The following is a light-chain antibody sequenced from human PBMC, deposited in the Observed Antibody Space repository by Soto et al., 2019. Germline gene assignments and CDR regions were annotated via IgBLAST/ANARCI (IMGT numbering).Light chain of an antibody. CDR3: QQSYGTPIT. Sequence: DGQRTQSRSSLSASVGDRVTITCRASQSISRYLNWYQQKPGKAPNLLIYVASSLQSEVPSRFSGSGSGTDFTLTITSLQPEDFATYYCQQSYGTPITFGQGTRLEIK. CDR1: QSISRY. CDR2: VAS. J-gene: IGKJ5*01. V-gene: IGKV1-39*01.